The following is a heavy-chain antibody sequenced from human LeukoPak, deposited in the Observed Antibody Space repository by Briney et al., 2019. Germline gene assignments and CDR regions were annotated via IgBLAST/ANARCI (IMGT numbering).Heavy chain of an antibody. D-gene: IGHD3-22*01. CDR3: ARAPWYYDSSGAID. J-gene: IGHJ4*02. CDR2: ISSSSSYI. Sequence: PGGSLRLSCAASGFTFSSYSMNWVRQAPGKGLEWVSSISSSSSYIYYADSVKGRCTISRDNAKNSLYLQMNSLRAEDTAVYYCARAPWYYDSSGAIDWGQGTLVTVSS. V-gene: IGHV3-21*01. CDR1: GFTFSSYS.